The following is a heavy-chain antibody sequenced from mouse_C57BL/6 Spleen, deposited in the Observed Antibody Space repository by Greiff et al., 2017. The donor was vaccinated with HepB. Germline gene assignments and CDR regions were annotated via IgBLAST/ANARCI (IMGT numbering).Heavy chain of an antibody. D-gene: IGHD4-1*01. Sequence: EVNLVESGGDLVKPGGSLKLSCAASGFTFSSYGMSWVRQTPDKRLEWVATISSGGSYTYYPDSVKGRFTISRDNAKNTLYLQMSSLKSEDTAMYYCASQTGSYYFDYWGQGTTLTVSS. CDR3: ASQTGSYYFDY. CDR1: GFTFSSYG. CDR2: ISSGGSYT. J-gene: IGHJ2*01. V-gene: IGHV5-6*01.